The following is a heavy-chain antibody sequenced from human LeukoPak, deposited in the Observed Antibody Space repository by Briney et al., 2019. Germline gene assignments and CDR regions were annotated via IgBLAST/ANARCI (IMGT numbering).Heavy chain of an antibody. V-gene: IGHV3-30*02. J-gene: IGHJ3*01. CDR3: ARDPLDISRWANAFDV. CDR2: IRYDGSNK. D-gene: IGHD2-2*03. Sequence: PGGSLRLSCAASGFTFSSYGMHWVRQAPGKGLEWVAFIRYDGSNKYYADSVKGRFTISRDNPKNTLYLQMNGLRPEDTAVYYCARDPLDISRWANAFDVWGQGTMVTVSS. CDR1: GFTFSSYG.